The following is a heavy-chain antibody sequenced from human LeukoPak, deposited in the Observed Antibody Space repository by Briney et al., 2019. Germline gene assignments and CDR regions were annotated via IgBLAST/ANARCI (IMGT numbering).Heavy chain of an antibody. Sequence: SETLSLTCTVSGGSISRYYWSWIRQPPGKGLEWIGYKDYSGSTNYNRSLKSRVTISVDTSKNQFSLKLSSVAAADTAVYYCARVYYSSSYDYWYFDLWGRGTLVTVSS. CDR1: GGSISRYY. V-gene: IGHV4-59*01. CDR3: ARVYYSSSYDYWYFDL. CDR2: KDYSGST. D-gene: IGHD6-13*01. J-gene: IGHJ2*01.